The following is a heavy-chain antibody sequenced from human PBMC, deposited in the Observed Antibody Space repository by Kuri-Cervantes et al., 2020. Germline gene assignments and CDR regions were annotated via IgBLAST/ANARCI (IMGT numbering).Heavy chain of an antibody. CDR1: GLTFTSSA. D-gene: IGHD1-26*01. CDR3: AAVGDIVGATSRRTGDAFDI. CDR2: IVVGSGNT. Sequence: SVKVSCNASGLTFTSSAVQWVRQARGQRLEWIGWIVVGSGNTNYAQKFQERVTITRDMSTSTAYMELSSLRSEDTAVYYCAAVGDIVGATSRRTGDAFDIWGKETMVTVSS. V-gene: IGHV1-58*01. J-gene: IGHJ3*02.